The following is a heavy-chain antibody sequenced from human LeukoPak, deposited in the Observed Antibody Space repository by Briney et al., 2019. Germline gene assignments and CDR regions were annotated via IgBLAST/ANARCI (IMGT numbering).Heavy chain of an antibody. Sequence: PGRSLRLSCAASGFTFDDYAMHWVRQAPGKGLEWVSGISWNSGSIGYADSVKGRFTISRDNAKNSLYLQMNSLRAEDTALYYCAKNSARYYDSSLGFDYWGQGTLVTVSS. J-gene: IGHJ4*02. D-gene: IGHD3-22*01. CDR1: GFTFDDYA. CDR2: ISWNSGSI. CDR3: AKNSARYYDSSLGFDY. V-gene: IGHV3-9*01.